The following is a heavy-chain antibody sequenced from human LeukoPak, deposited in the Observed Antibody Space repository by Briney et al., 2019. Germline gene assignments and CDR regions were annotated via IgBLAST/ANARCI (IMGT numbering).Heavy chain of an antibody. CDR1: GFPFSSYW. CDR3: VRGLGMDV. Sequence: GGSLRVSCAASGFPFSSYWMNWVRQAPGKGLEWVANIKYDGSEKYYVDPVKGRFTISRDNAKNSLYLQMNSLRAEDTAVYHCVRGLGMDVWGQGTTVTVSS. J-gene: IGHJ6*02. V-gene: IGHV3-7*04. CDR2: IKYDGSEK.